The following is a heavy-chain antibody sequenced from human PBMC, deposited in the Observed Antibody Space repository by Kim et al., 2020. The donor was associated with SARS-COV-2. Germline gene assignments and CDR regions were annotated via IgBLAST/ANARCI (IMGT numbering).Heavy chain of an antibody. V-gene: IGHV3-30*18. CDR3: AKDVYDPSYDYYYGMDV. J-gene: IGHJ6*01. D-gene: IGHD3-22*01. CDR2: ISYDGSNK. CDR1: RFTFSSYA. Sequence: GGFLRLSCAASRFTFSSYAMHWVRQAPGKGLEWVAVISYDGSNKYYADSVKGRFTISRDNSKNTLDLQMNSLRAEDTAVYYCAKDVYDPSYDYYYGMDV.